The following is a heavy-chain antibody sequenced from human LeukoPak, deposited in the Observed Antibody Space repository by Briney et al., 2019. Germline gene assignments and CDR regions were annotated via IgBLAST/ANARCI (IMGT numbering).Heavy chain of an antibody. CDR2: ISAYNGNT. J-gene: IGHJ4*02. CDR3: ARVGFYYNILTGYPYFDY. CDR1: GYTFTSYG. V-gene: IGHV1-18*01. Sequence: ASVKVSCKASGYTFTSYGISWVRQAPGQGLEWMGWISAYNGNTNYAQKLQGRVTMTTDTSTSTAYMELRSLRSDDTAVYYCARVGFYYNILTGYPYFDYWGQGTLATVSS. D-gene: IGHD3-9*01.